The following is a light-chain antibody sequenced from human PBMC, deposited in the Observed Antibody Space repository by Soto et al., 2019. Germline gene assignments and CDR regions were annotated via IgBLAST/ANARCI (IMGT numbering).Light chain of an antibody. CDR1: QSISSL. CDR2: EAS. V-gene: IGKV1-5*03. CDR3: QQYNTYDT. J-gene: IGKJ1*01. Sequence: DIQMTQSPSTLSASVGDRVTITCRASQSISSLLAWYQQKPEKAPKLLIYEASSLGSGVPSRFSGSGSGTEFTLTISSLQPDDSATYYCQQYNTYDTFGQGNKVNIK.